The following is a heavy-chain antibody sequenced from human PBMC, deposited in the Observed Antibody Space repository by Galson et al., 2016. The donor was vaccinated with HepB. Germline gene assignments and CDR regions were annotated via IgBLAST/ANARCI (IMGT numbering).Heavy chain of an antibody. CDR3: AREMHVAAAAAFDF. D-gene: IGHD6-13*01. Sequence: SLRLSCAASGFTFSRYGMHWVRQAPGKGLEWVAVISYDGGDKHYADSVKGRFTISRDNPKNTLYLQMNSLKVEDTAVYYCAREMHVAAAAAFDFWGRGTLVTVSS. CDR2: ISYDGGDK. CDR1: GFTFSRYG. J-gene: IGHJ4*02. V-gene: IGHV3-30*12.